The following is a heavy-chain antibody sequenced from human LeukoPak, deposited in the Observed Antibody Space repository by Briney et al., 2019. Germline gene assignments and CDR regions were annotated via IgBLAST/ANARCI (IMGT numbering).Heavy chain of an antibody. D-gene: IGHD1-14*01. Sequence: GGSLRLSCAASGFTFSSYGMHWVRQAPGKGLEWVAVIWYDGSEKFYADSVKGRFTISRDNSKNTLYLQMNSLRVEDTAAYYCARGGNAFDIWGQGTVVTVSS. CDR1: GFTFSSYG. CDR2: IWYDGSEK. J-gene: IGHJ3*02. CDR3: ARGGNAFDI. V-gene: IGHV3-33*01.